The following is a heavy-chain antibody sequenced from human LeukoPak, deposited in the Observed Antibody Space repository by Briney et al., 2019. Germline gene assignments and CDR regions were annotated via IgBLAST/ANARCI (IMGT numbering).Heavy chain of an antibody. CDR1: GGTLSSYA. Sequence: GPSVNPSCKPSGGTLSSYAISWGRQAPGHGLEWMRRIIPILGIAHFAQTFPGRVTITADKSPSTAYMDLSILRSAAPALPYCASGIVVVTHTFDYWVQGSMVTVCS. D-gene: IGHD2-21*02. J-gene: IGHJ4*02. V-gene: IGHV1-69*04. CDR2: IIPILGIA. CDR3: ASGIVVVTHTFDY.